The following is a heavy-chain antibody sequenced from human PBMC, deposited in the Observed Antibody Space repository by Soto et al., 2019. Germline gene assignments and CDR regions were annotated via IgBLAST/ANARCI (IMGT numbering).Heavy chain of an antibody. CDR2: IYYSGSN. Sequence: TLSLTCSVSGGSISSGGYYWSWIRQHPGKGLEWIGYIYYSGSNYYNPSLKSRVTISVDTSKNQFSLKLSSVTAADAAVYYCARQGRRYGYNIPYYWGQGTLVTVSS. V-gene: IGHV4-31*03. D-gene: IGHD5-12*01. J-gene: IGHJ4*02. CDR1: GGSISSGGYY. CDR3: ARQGRRYGYNIPYY.